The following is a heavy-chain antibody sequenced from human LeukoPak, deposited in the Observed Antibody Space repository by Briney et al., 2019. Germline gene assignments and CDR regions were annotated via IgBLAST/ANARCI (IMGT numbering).Heavy chain of an antibody. CDR2: IYSGGST. V-gene: IGHV3-53*05. CDR1: GFTVSSNF. J-gene: IGHJ4*02. D-gene: IGHD3-10*01. Sequence: GGSLRLSCAASGFTVSSNFMSWVRQAPGKGLEWVSVIYSGGSTYYADSVKGRFTISRDNSKNTLYLQMNSLRAEDTAVYYCAKDPSPMVRGVLDYWGQGTLVTVSS. CDR3: AKDPSPMVRGVLDY.